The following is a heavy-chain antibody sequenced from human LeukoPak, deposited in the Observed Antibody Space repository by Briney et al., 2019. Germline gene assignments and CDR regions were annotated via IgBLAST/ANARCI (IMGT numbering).Heavy chain of an antibody. CDR2: ITSSSSYI. Sequence: GGSLRLSCAASGFTFSSYSMSWVRQAPGKGLEWVSSITSSSSYIYYADSVKGRFTISRDNAKNSLYLQMNSLRAEDTAVYYCARGASGSYYTLFDYWGQGTLVTVSS. J-gene: IGHJ4*02. CDR1: GFTFSSYS. CDR3: ARGASGSYYTLFDY. V-gene: IGHV3-21*01. D-gene: IGHD1-26*01.